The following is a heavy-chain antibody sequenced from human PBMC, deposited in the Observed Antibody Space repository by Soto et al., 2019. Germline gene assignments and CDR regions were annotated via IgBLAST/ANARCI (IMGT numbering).Heavy chain of an antibody. CDR3: AKDLGYCSGATCYLFDY. V-gene: IGHV3-9*01. D-gene: IGHD2-15*01. Sequence: PGGSLRLSCAASGFTFDDYAMHWVRQTPGKGLEWVSGISWNSGNLGYADSVKGRFTISRDNAKNSLYLQMNSLRAEDTALYYCAKDLGYCSGATCYLFDYWGQGTLVTVSS. CDR1: GFTFDDYA. CDR2: ISWNSGNL. J-gene: IGHJ4*02.